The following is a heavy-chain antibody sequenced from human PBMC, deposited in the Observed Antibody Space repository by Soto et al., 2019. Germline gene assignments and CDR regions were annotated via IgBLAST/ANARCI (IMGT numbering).Heavy chain of an antibody. CDR3: ARRGGSSPFDY. J-gene: IGHJ4*02. V-gene: IGHV4-39*01. Sequence: QLQLQESGPGLVKPSETLFLTCTVSGGSISSSSYYWGWIRQSPGKGLEWIGNIYYSGSTYYNPSLKSRVTISVDTSKNQFSLKLSSVTAADTAVYYCARRGGSSPFDYWGQGTLVTVSS. CDR1: GGSISSSSYY. D-gene: IGHD1-26*01. CDR2: IYYSGST.